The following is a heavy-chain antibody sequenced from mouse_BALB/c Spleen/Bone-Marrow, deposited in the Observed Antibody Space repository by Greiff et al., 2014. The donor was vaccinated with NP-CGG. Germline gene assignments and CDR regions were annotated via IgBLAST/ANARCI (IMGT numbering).Heavy chain of an antibody. Sequence: VMLVESGAELVRPGSSVKIPCKASGYAFSSYWMNWVRQRPGQGLEWIGQIYPGDGDTNYNGKFKGKATLTADRSSSTAYMQLSSLTSEDSAVYFCARTPWFAYWGQGTLVTVSA. CDR2: IYPGDGDT. CDR3: ARTPWFAY. CDR1: GYAFSSYW. J-gene: IGHJ3*01. V-gene: IGHV1-80*01.